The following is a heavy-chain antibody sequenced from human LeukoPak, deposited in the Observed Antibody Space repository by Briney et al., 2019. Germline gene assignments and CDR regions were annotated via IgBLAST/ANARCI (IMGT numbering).Heavy chain of an antibody. CDR1: GFTFSSYG. CDR2: IRYDGSNK. Sequence: GGSLRLSCAASGFTFSSYGMHWVRQAPGKGLEWVAFIRYDGSNKYYADSVKGRFTISRDNSKNTLYLQMNSLRSEDTAVYYCARGGAYYDFWSGYYTGIWFDPWGQGTLVTVSS. CDR3: ARGGAYYDFWSGYYTGIWFDP. D-gene: IGHD3-3*01. J-gene: IGHJ5*02. V-gene: IGHV3-30*02.